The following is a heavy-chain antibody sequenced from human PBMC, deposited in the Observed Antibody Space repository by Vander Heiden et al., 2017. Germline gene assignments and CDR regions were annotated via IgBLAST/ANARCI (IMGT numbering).Heavy chain of an antibody. V-gene: IGHV3-7*01. J-gene: IGHJ5*02. CDR2: IKQDGSEK. Sequence: EVQLVESGGGLVQPGGSLRLSCAASGFTFSSYWLSSVRQAPAKGLEWVANIKQDGSEKYYVDSVKSRFTISRDNAKNSLYLQMNSLRAEDTAVYYCARVAAAAGRSGSRDKNWFDPWGQGTLVTVSS. D-gene: IGHD6-13*01. CDR3: ARVAAAAGRSGSRDKNWFDP. CDR1: GFTFSSYW.